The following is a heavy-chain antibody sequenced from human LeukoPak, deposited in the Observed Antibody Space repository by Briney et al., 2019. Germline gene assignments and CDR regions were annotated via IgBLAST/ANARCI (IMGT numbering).Heavy chain of an antibody. J-gene: IGHJ4*02. D-gene: IGHD4-17*01. CDR1: GFTFSSYG. CDR2: IWYDGSNK. V-gene: IGHV3-33*01. CDR3: ARDPDDYGDYSYFDY. Sequence: PGGSLRLSCAASGFTFSSYGMHWVRQAPGKGLEWVADIWYDGSNKYYADSVKGRFTISRDNSKNTLFLQMNSLRAEDTAVYYCARDPDDYGDYSYFDYWGQGTLVTVSS.